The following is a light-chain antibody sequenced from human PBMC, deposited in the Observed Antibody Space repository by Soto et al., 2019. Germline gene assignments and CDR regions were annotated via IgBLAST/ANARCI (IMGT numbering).Light chain of an antibody. CDR1: SSDVGYYNY. CDR3: SSYAGSKNLGV. V-gene: IGLV2-8*01. J-gene: IGLJ1*01. CDR2: EVS. Sequence: QSALTQPPSASGSPGQSVTISCTGTSSDVGYYNYVSWYQQHPGKAPKLMIYEVSKRPSGVPDRFSGSKSGNTASLTVSGLQAEDEADYYCSSYAGSKNLGVFGTGTKLTVL.